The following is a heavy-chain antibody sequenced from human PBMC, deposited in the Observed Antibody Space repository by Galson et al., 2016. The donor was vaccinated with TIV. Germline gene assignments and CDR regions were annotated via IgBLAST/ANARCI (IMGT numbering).Heavy chain of an antibody. V-gene: IGHV3-48*01. J-gene: IGHJ6*02. D-gene: IGHD2-15*01. CDR3: ARVDPLLDCSGGTCQYYYYGMDI. CDR2: IRRTSDTI. Sequence: SLRLSCAASGFTFDTYSMNWVRQAPGKGLQWVSYIRRTSDTIDYADSVKGRFTISRDKAKGSLYLQMNSLRAEDTAMYYCARVDPLLDCSGGTCQYYYYGMDIWGQGTTVAVS. CDR1: GFTFDTYS.